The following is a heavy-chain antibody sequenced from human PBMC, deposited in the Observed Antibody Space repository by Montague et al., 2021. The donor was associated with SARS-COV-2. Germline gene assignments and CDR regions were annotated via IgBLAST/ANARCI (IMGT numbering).Heavy chain of an antibody. Sequence: SLRLSCAASGFTFTNYAMHWVRQAPGKGLEWVAVVSSDGYNKFYADSVKGRFTISRDNARNSLYLQMNSLRVDDTAVYYCAKDLVLRAARPDALDVWGQGTVVTVSS. J-gene: IGHJ3*01. D-gene: IGHD6-6*01. CDR1: GFTFTNYA. CDR3: AKDLVLRAARPDALDV. CDR2: VSSDGYNK. V-gene: IGHV3-30*04.